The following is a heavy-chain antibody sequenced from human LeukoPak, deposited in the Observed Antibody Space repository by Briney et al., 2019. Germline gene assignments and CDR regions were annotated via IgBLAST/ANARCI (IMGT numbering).Heavy chain of an antibody. J-gene: IGHJ4*02. CDR1: GFTFSSYT. CDR3: ARAVSGYYYGSGSY. CDR2: IKSKGSGETR. D-gene: IGHD3-10*01. Sequence: PGGSLRLSCAASGFTFSSYTINWVRQAPGRGLEWVGRIKSKGSGETRDYAAPVKGRFTISRDNSKNTLYLQMNSLRAEDTAVYYCARAVSGYYYGSGSYWGQGTLVTVSS. V-gene: IGHV3-15*01.